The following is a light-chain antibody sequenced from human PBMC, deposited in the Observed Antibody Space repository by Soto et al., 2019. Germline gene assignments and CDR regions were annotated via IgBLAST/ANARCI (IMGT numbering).Light chain of an antibody. CDR3: QQYNNWPPPLT. V-gene: IGKV3-15*01. CDR2: GAS. Sequence: EIVMTQSPATLSVSPGERVTLSCRASQGVSSNLAWYQQKPGQAPRLLIYGASTRATGIPARFSGSGSGTEFTLTISSLQSEDFAVYYCQQYNNWPPPLTFGGGTKVEIK. CDR1: QGVSSN. J-gene: IGKJ4*01.